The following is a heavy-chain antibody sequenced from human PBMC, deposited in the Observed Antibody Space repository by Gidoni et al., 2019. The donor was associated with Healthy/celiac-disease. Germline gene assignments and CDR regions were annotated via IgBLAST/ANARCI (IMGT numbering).Heavy chain of an antibody. CDR2: IIPIFGTA. V-gene: IGHV1-69*01. J-gene: IGHJ4*02. D-gene: IGHD6-6*01. CDR3: ARGGISSIAANYFDY. Sequence: QVQLVQSGAEVKKPGSSVQVSCTASGDTFSSYAISWVRQAPGQGLEWMGGIIPIFGTANYEQKFQGRVTITADESTSTAYMELSSLRSEDTAVYYCARGGISSIAANYFDYWGQGTLVTVSS. CDR1: GDTFSSYA.